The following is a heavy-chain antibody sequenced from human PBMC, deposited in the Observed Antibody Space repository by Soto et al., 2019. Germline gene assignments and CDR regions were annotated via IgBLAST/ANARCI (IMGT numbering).Heavy chain of an antibody. CDR2: IDWDDDK. CDR3: ARSSSWYNDYYYGMDV. D-gene: IGHD6-13*01. V-gene: IGHV2-70*01. Sequence: SGPTLVNPTQTLTLTCTFSGFSLSTSGMCVSWIRQPPGKALEWLALIDWDDDKYYSTSLKTRLTISKDTSKNQVVLTMTNMDPVDTATYYCARSSSWYNDYYYGMDVWGQGTTVTVSS. CDR1: GFSLSTSGMC. J-gene: IGHJ6*02.